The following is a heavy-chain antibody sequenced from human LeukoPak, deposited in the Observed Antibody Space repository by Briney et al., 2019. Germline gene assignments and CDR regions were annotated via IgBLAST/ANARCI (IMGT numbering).Heavy chain of an antibody. V-gene: IGHV1-46*04. CDR2: INPSGGST. Sequence: ASVKVSCKASGYTFGDYGFSWVRQAPGQGLEWMGIINPSGGSTNYAQKLQGRVTMTRDTSTSTVYMELSSLRSEDTAVYYCARDTDYGDDSWFDPWGQGTLVTVSS. J-gene: IGHJ5*02. D-gene: IGHD4-17*01. CDR1: GYTFGDYG. CDR3: ARDTDYGDDSWFDP.